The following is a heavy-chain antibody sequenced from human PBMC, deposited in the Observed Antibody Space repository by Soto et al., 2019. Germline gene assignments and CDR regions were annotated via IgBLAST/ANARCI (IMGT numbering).Heavy chain of an antibody. Sequence: SETLSLTCTVSGGSISNYFWSWIRQPPGKGLEWVGFIYYNGSTQYNPSLKSRVTMSVDTSKNQFSLKLNSLTAAYTAVYYCADEPSWSVYFESWAQGPLVTVSS. D-gene: IGHD3-3*01. CDR1: GGSISNYF. J-gene: IGHJ4*02. CDR3: ADEPSWSVYFES. V-gene: IGHV4-59*01. CDR2: IYYNGST.